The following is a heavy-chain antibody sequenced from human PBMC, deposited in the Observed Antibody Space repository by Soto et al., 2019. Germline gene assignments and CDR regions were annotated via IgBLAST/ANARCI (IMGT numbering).Heavy chain of an antibody. J-gene: IGHJ4*02. D-gene: IGHD6-13*01. CDR3: AKSPGIAAAGPFTY. CDR2: ISYDGNNE. V-gene: IGHV3-30*18. CDR1: GFTFSNYG. Sequence: VQLVESGGGVVQPGRSLRLSCAASGFTFSNYGMHWVRQAPGRGLEWVAVISYDGNNEYYADSVKGRFTISRDNSKDTLYLQMNSLRTEDTAVYYCAKSPGIAAAGPFTYWGQGTLVTVSS.